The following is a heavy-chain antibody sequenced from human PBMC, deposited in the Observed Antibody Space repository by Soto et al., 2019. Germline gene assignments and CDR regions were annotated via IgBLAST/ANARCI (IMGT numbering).Heavy chain of an antibody. V-gene: IGHV3-7*01. CDR1: GFTFRSYW. J-gene: IGHJ3*01. D-gene: IGHD2-21*01. CDR2: IKEDGSLK. Sequence: GGSLRLACAASGFTFRSYWMTWVRQIPGKGLEWVANIKEDGSLKYYVDSVEGRFTISRDNAGSSLYLQMSSLRAEDTAMYYCARDSGGSRNSILSDTYDLWGQGTMVTVSS. CDR3: ARDSGGSRNSILSDTYDL.